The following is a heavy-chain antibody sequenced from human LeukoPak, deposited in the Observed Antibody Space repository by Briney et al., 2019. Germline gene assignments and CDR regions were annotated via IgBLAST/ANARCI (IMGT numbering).Heavy chain of an antibody. CDR2: ISYRGST. V-gene: IGHV4-59*08. D-gene: IGHD4-17*01. CDR1: GGSIKSYF. J-gene: IGHJ4*02. CDR3: ARHLYGDYVSDS. Sequence: PSETLSLTCTVSGGSIKSYFWSWIRQSPGQGLEWIGYISYRGSTNYNPSLKRRVIISIDTSKNQFSLKLSSVTAADTAVYYCARHLYGDYVSDSWGQGNLVTVSS.